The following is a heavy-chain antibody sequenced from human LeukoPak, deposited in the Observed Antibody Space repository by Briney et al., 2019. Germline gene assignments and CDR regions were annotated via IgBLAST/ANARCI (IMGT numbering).Heavy chain of an antibody. J-gene: IGHJ4*02. CDR2: ITGSGGST. V-gene: IGHV3-23*01. Sequence: HGGSLRLSCAASGFTFSSYARSWVRQAPGKGLEWVSGITGSGGSTYYADSVKGRFTISRDNSKNTLYLQMNSLRAEDTAVYFCAKRGIVIRAVIIVGFHKEAYYFDYWGQGALVTVSS. CDR1: GFTFSSYA. D-gene: IGHD3-10*01. CDR3: AKRGIVIRAVIIVGFHKEAYYFDY.